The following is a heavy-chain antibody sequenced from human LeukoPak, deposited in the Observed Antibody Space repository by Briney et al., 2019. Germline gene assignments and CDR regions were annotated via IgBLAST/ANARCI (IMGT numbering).Heavy chain of an antibody. CDR1: GYTFTSYD. D-gene: IGHD6-19*01. CDR2: MNPNSGNT. J-gene: IGHJ6*02. CDR3: ARGVGSGWYHYYYYYGMDV. Sequence: ASVKVSCKASGYTFTSYDINWVRQATGQGLEWMGWMNPNSGNTGYAQKLQGRVTMTRNTSISTAYMELSSLRSEDTAVYYCARGVGSGWYHYYYYYGMDVWGQGTTVTVSS. V-gene: IGHV1-8*01.